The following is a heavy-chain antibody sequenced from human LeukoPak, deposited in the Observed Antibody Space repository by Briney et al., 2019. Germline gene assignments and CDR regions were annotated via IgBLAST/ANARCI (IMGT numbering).Heavy chain of an antibody. CDR1: GYTSTSYD. V-gene: IGHV1-8*01. D-gene: IGHD6-19*01. Sequence: ASVKVSCKASGYTSTSYDINWVRQATGQGLEWMGWMNPNSGNTGYAQKFQGRVTMTRNTSISTAYMELSSLRSEDTAVYYCARARGSGWLRDWYFDLWGRGTLVTVSS. J-gene: IGHJ2*01. CDR3: ARARGSGWLRDWYFDL. CDR2: MNPNSGNT.